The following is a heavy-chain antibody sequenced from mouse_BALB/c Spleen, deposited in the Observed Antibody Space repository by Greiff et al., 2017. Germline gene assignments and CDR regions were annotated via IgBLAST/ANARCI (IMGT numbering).Heavy chain of an antibody. CDR3: ASKGYDPYAMDY. Sequence: QVQLKQSGAELMKPGASVKISCKATGYTFSSYWIEWVKQRPGHGLEWIGEILPGSGSTNYNEKFKGKATFTADTSSNTAYMQLSSLTSEDSAVYYCASKGYDPYAMDYWGQGTSVTVSS. V-gene: IGHV1-9*01. CDR2: ILPGSGST. D-gene: IGHD2-2*01. J-gene: IGHJ4*01. CDR1: GYTFSSYW.